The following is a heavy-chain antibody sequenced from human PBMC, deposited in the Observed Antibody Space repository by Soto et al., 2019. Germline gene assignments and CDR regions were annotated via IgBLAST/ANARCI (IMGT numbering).Heavy chain of an antibody. D-gene: IGHD3-10*01. CDR3: ARGEDYYGSGWIDP. CDR2: IYTSGST. V-gene: IGHV4-4*07. CDR1: GGSISSYY. Sequence: SETLSLTCTVSGGSISSYYWSWIRQPAGKGLEWIGRIYTSGSTNYNPSLKSRVTMSVDTSKNQFSLKLSSVTAADTAVYYCARGEDYYGSGWIDPRGQGTLVTVST. J-gene: IGHJ5*02.